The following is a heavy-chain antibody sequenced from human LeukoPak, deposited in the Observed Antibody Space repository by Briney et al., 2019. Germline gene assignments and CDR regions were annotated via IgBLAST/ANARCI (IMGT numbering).Heavy chain of an antibody. D-gene: IGHD6-25*01. V-gene: IGHV4-59*01. CDR1: GAPISSYY. CDR3: ASAGGTSPTLDY. Sequence: SETLSLTCTVSGAPISSYYWSWIRRPPGKGLEWIGYIYYSGNTNYNPSLKSRVTISIDTSKSQVSLRLSAVTAADTAVYFCASAGGTSPTLDYWGRGALVTVSS. J-gene: IGHJ4*02. CDR2: IYYSGNT.